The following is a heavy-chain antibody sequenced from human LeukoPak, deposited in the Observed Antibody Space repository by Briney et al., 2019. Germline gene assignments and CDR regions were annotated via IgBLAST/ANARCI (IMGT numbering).Heavy chain of an antibody. CDR3: AQGGHDFNPFYY. Sequence: GGSLRLSCAASGFTFSTYSMTWVRQGPGKGLEWVSSIYPSGDSTFYADSVRGRFTISRDKSKNTLYLQLNSLRAEDTAVYFCAQGGHDFNPFYYWGQGTLVTVSS. CDR1: GFTFSTYS. V-gene: IGHV3-23*01. J-gene: IGHJ4*02. D-gene: IGHD2-21*02. CDR2: IYPSGDST.